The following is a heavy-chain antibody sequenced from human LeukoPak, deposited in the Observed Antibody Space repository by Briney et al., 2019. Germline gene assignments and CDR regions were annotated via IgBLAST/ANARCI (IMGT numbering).Heavy chain of an antibody. CDR3: ARDPATYPPYYYGMDV. J-gene: IGHJ6*02. Sequence: GSLILSCASSGFNVGDNYMNWVRQAPGKGLEWVSILYSAGTTYYADSVKGRFTISRDNSKNTLYLQMDSLRAEDTAVYYCARDPATYPPYYYGMDVWGQGTTVTVSS. V-gene: IGHV3-66*01. CDR2: LYSAGTT. CDR1: GFNVGDNY.